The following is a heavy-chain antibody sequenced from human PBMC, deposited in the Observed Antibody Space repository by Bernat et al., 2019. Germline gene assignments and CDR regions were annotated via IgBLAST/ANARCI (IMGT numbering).Heavy chain of an antibody. Sequence: QVQLVESGGGVDQPGRSLRLSCAASGFTFSSYGMHWVRQAPGKGLEWVAVIWYDGSNKYYADSVKGRFTISRDNSKNTLYLQMNSLRAEDTAVYYCARDRELRYFDWLLSYGMDVWGQGTTVTVSS. CDR1: GFTFSSYG. D-gene: IGHD3-9*01. CDR3: ARDRELRYFDWLLSYGMDV. V-gene: IGHV3-33*01. CDR2: IWYDGSNK. J-gene: IGHJ6*02.